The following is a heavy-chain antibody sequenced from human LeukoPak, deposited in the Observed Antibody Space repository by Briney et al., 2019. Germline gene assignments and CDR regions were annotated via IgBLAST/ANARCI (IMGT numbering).Heavy chain of an antibody. J-gene: IGHJ5*02. D-gene: IGHD6-13*01. CDR2: IYTSGST. Sequence: SETLSLTCTVSGGSISSYYWSWIRQPAGKGLEWIGRIYTSGSTNYNPSLKSRVTMSVDTSKNQFSLKLSSVTAADTAVYYCARAGQHLKRDWFDPWGQGTLVTVSS. CDR3: ARAGQHLKRDWFDP. V-gene: IGHV4-4*07. CDR1: GGSISSYY.